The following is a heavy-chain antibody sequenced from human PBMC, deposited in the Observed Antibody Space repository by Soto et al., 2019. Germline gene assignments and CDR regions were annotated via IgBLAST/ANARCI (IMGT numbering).Heavy chain of an antibody. Sequence: EVQLVQSGAEVKKPGESLKISCKGSGYKFTSYWIGWVRQMPGKGLEWMGIIYPGDSDTRYSPSFQGQVTVSADKSISTAYLQWTSLKASDTAMYYCATLRADCSGDSCYSYYFDYWGQGTLVTVSS. D-gene: IGHD2-15*01. V-gene: IGHV5-51*01. CDR3: ATLRADCSGDSCYSYYFDY. CDR2: IYPGDSDT. CDR1: GYKFTSYW. J-gene: IGHJ4*02.